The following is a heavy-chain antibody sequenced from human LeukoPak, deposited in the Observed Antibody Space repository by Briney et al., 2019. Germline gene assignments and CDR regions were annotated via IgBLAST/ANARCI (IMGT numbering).Heavy chain of an antibody. CDR2: IRSKTDGGTT. CDR3: TTVNPASNSGYYY. D-gene: IGHD3-22*01. Sequence: PGGSLRLSCAASGLTFSSYEMNWVRQAPGKGLEWVGRIRSKTDGGTTDYAAPVKGRFTIYRDDSKNTLYLQMNSLKSEDTAVYYCTTVNPASNSGYYYWGQGTLVTVSS. CDR1: GLTFSSYE. V-gene: IGHV3-15*01. J-gene: IGHJ4*02.